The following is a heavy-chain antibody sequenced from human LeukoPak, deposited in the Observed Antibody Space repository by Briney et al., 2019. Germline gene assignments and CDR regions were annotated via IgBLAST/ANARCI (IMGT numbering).Heavy chain of an antibody. Sequence: PSETLSLTCTVSGGSISSYYWSWIRQPPGKGLEWIGYIYYSGSTNYNPSLKSRVTISVDTSKNQFSLKLSSVTAADTAVYYCAALLRHPSFDYWGQGTLVTVSS. V-gene: IGHV4-59*01. J-gene: IGHJ4*02. CDR3: AALLRHPSFDY. CDR2: IYYSGST. CDR1: GGSISSYY. D-gene: IGHD3-22*01.